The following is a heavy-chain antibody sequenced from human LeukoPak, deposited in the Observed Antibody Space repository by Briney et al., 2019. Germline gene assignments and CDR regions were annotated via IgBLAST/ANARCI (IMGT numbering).Heavy chain of an antibody. CDR1: GLTVSSTY. CDR3: ARDLLEWYFDY. CDR2: IYSGGST. J-gene: IGHJ4*02. Sequence: GGSLRLSCAASGLTVSSTYMSWVRQTPGKGLEWVSVIYSGGSTYYADSVKGRFTISRDNSKNTLYLQMNSLRAEDTAVYYCARDLLEWYFDYWGQGTLVAVSS. D-gene: IGHD3-3*01. V-gene: IGHV3-66*01.